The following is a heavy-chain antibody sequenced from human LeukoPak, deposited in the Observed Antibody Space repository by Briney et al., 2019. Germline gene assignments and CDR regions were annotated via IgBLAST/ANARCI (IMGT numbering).Heavy chain of an antibody. CDR2: IYLTGST. V-gene: IGHV4-39*07. J-gene: IGHJ4*02. CDR1: GGSISSSSHY. D-gene: IGHD2-15*01. CDR3: GKGWGFGGGSCTSLDY. Sequence: SETLSLTCTVSGGSISSSSHYWGWIRQPPGKGLEWIGNIYLTGSTYYNPSLKSRLPISVAKSKNKFSLKLSSVPAADPAVHYWGKGWGFGGGSCTSLDYLGQGTLVTVSS.